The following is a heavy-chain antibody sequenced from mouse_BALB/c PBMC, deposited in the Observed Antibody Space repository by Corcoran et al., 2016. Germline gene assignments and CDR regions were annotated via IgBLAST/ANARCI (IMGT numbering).Heavy chain of an antibody. Sequence: DVQLQESGPGLVKPSQSLSLTCSVTGYSITSGYYWNWIRQFPGNKLEWMGYISYDGSNNYNPSLKNRSSITRDTSKNQFFLKLNSVTTEDTATYYCARDYGYVGWYFDVWGAGTTVTVSS. CDR1: GYSITSGYY. D-gene: IGHD1-2*01. CDR3: ARDYGYVGWYFDV. V-gene: IGHV3-6*02. J-gene: IGHJ1*01. CDR2: ISYDGSN.